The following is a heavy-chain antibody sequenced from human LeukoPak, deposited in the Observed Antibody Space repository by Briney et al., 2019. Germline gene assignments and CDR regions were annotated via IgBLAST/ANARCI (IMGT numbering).Heavy chain of an antibody. CDR2: ISGSGGGT. D-gene: IGHD6-13*01. Sequence: GGSLRLSCAASGFTFVSYAMTWVRQAPGKGLEWVSIISGSGGGTYYADSVKGRFTISRDNSKNTVYLQMNSLRAEDTAVYYCAKLHSSSWYNPTDYWGQGTLVTVSS. J-gene: IGHJ4*02. V-gene: IGHV3-23*01. CDR1: GFTFVSYA. CDR3: AKLHSSSWYNPTDY.